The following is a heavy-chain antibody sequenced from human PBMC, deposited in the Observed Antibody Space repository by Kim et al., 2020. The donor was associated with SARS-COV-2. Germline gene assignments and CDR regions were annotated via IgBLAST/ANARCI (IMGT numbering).Heavy chain of an antibody. CDR3: ARGGRYGSGNYLSQSFEY. Sequence: ASVKVSCKPSGYNFTNYAIHWVRQAPGQGLEWMGWINCGKGKTKYSPRFQGSVTISRDTSATAVYLELDSLKSEDTAVYYCARGGRYGSGNYLSQSFEYWDPGTLITVSS. CDR1: GYNFTNYA. J-gene: IGHJ4*02. V-gene: IGHV1-3*01. D-gene: IGHD6-19*01. CDR2: INCGKGKT.